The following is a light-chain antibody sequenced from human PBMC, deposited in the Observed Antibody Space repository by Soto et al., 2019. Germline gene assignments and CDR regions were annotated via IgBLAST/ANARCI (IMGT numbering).Light chain of an antibody. V-gene: IGLV4-60*02. CDR3: ETWDSNTRV. Sequence: QSVLTQSSSASASLGSSVKVTCTLSSGHSRYIIAWHQQQPGKATRYLMKLEGSGSYNKGSGVPDRFSGSSSGADRYLTISKLQYEDEADYYCETWDSNTRVFGGGTKLTVL. CDR2: LEGSGSY. CDR1: SGHSRYI. J-gene: IGLJ3*02.